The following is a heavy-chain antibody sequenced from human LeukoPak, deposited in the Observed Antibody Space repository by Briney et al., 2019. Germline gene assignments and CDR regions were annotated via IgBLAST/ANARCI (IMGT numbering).Heavy chain of an antibody. J-gene: IGHJ4*02. Sequence: GGSLRLSCAASGFTFSDNYMTWVRQAPGKGLEWVSYISSSGSIIYYADSVRGRFTISRDNAKNSLYLQMNSLRAEDTAVYYCARDRFSGSYPLDYWGQGTLVTVSS. V-gene: IGHV3-11*01. CDR2: ISSSGSII. D-gene: IGHD1-26*01. CDR1: GFTFSDNY. CDR3: ARDRFSGSYPLDY.